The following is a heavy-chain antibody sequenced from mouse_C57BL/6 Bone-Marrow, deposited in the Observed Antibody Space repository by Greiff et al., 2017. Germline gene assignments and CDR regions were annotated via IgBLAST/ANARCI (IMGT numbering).Heavy chain of an antibody. J-gene: IGHJ3*01. CDR2: ISSGGSYT. CDR1: GFTFSSYG. V-gene: IGHV5-6*01. CDR3: GRGGGYPFAY. D-gene: IGHD2-2*01. Sequence: EVQLVESGGDLVKPGGSLKLSCAASGFTFSSYGMSWVRQTPDKRLEWVATISSGGSYTYYPDSVKGRCTISRDNTKNTLYLQISSLKSEDTAMYYGGRGGGYPFAYWGQGTLVTVSA.